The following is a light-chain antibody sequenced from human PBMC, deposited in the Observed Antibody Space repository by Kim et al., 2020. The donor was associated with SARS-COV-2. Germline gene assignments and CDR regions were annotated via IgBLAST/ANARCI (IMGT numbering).Light chain of an antibody. CDR2: YDS. V-gene: IGLV3-21*04. Sequence: APGKTDRITCGGNNIGSKSVHWYQQKPGQAPVLVIYYDSDRPSGIPERFSGSNSGNTATLTISRVEAGDEADYYCQVWDSSSDHPVFGTGTKVTVL. J-gene: IGLJ1*01. CDR3: QVWDSSSDHPV. CDR1: NIGSKS.